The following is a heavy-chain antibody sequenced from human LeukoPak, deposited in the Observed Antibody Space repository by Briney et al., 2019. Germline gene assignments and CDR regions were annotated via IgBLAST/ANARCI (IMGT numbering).Heavy chain of an antibody. D-gene: IGHD3-3*01. CDR3: ARGQYYDFWSGYYRGGWFDP. CDR2: ISNSGLTI. V-gene: IGHV3-11*01. J-gene: IGHJ5*02. CDR1: GFTFSDYY. Sequence: GGSLILSCAAPGFTFSDYYMRWIRQAPGKGLEWGSSISNSGLTIYYADTVKGRFIISRDNAKNSLYLQMNSLRAEDTAVYYCARGQYYDFWSGYYRGGWFDPWGQGTLVTVSS.